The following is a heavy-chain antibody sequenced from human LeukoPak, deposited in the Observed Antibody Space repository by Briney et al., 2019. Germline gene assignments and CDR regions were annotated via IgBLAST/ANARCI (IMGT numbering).Heavy chain of an antibody. Sequence: SETLSFTCTVSGGSISSYYWSWIRQPPGKGLEWIGCIYYSGSTNYNPSLKGRVTISVDTSKNQFSLKLSSVTAADTAVYYCARQPATSFGEEEQVNSFDPWGQGTLVTVSS. D-gene: IGHD3-10*01. J-gene: IGHJ5*02. V-gene: IGHV4-59*08. CDR3: ARQPATSFGEEEQVNSFDP. CDR2: IYYSGST. CDR1: GGSISSYY.